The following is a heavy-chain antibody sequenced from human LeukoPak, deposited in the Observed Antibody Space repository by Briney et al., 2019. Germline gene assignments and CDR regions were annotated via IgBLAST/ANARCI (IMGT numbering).Heavy chain of an antibody. D-gene: IGHD3-16*02. CDR2: ISYSGST. J-gene: IGHJ4*02. V-gene: IGHV4-59*08. CDR1: GDSISSYY. Sequence: SETLSLTCTVSGDSISSYYWSWIRQPPGKGLEWIGSISYSGSTNYSPSLKSRVTMSVDTSQNQFSRNLSSVTAADTAVNYCARQRRVTLGFLDYWGQGTLVTASS. CDR3: ARQRRVTLGFLDY.